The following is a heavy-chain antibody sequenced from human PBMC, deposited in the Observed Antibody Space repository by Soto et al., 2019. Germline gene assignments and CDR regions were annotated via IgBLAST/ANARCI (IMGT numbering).Heavy chain of an antibody. Sequence: GGSLRLSCAASGFTFSNAWMSWVRQAPGKGLEWVGRIKSKTDGGTTDYAAPVKGRFTISRDDSKNTLYLQMNSLKTEDTAVYYCTTGPSVRSNSYYYHYMDVWGKGTTVTVSS. V-gene: IGHV3-15*01. CDR3: TTGPSVRSNSYYYHYMDV. CDR1: GFTFSNAW. D-gene: IGHD3-10*01. J-gene: IGHJ6*03. CDR2: IKSKTDGGTT.